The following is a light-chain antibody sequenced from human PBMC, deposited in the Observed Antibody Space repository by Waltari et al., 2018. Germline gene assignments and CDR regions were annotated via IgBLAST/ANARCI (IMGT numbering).Light chain of an antibody. CDR1: QSVSSN. CDR2: GAS. V-gene: IGKV3-15*01. CDR3: QQYNNWPPLYT. Sequence: EIVMTQSPATLSVSPGERATLSCRASQSVSSNLAWYRQKPGQAPRLLIYGASTMATGIPARFSGSGSGTEFTLTISSLQSEDFAVYYCQQYNNWPPLYTFGQGTKLEIK. J-gene: IGKJ2*01.